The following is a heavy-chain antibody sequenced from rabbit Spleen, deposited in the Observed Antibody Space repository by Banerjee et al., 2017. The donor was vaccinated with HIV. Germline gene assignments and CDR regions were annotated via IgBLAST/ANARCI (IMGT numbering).Heavy chain of an antibody. CDR2: IYTGWSGST. V-gene: IGHV1S40*01. D-gene: IGHD1-1*01. CDR3: ARDLDGVIGWNFGW. J-gene: IGHJ4*01. CDR1: GFSFSNNYY. Sequence: QSLEESGGDLVKPGASLTLTCTASGFSFSNNYYMCWVRQAPGRGLQWSACIYTGWSGSTYYATWAKGRLPISKTSSTTVTLQVTSLTAADTATYFCARDLDGVIGWNFGWWGPGTLVTVS.